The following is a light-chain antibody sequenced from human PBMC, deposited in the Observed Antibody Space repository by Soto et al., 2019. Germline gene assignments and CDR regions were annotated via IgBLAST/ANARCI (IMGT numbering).Light chain of an antibody. J-gene: IGKJ1*01. CDR2: GAS. Sequence: EIVMTQSPATLSVSPGEGVTLSCRASQSISSNLAWYQQKPGQAPRLLIYGASTRAAGIPGRFSGSGSGTEFTLTINSLHSEDFAIYYCQQYTNWPRTFGLGTKVEVK. CDR1: QSISSN. CDR3: QQYTNWPRT. V-gene: IGKV3-15*01.